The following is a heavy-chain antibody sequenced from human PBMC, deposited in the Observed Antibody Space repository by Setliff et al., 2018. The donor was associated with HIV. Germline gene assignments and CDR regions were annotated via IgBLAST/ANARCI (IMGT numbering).Heavy chain of an antibody. J-gene: IGHJ3*01. V-gene: IGHV3-74*01. CDR3: ARGGEGYCTANDCYTDAFHF. Sequence: PGGSLRLSCVASGFTFSRFRMHWVRQVPGKGLLWVSRIHPDGTRATFADSVKGRFTISRDNAKNTLYLQMNSLSAEDTALYYCARGGEGYCTANDCYTDAFHFWGQGSLVTVSS. CDR1: GFTFSRFR. D-gene: IGHD2-8*01. CDR2: IHPDGTRA.